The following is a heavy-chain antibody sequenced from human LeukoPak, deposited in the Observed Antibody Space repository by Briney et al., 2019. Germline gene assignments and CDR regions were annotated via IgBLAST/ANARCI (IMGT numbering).Heavy chain of an antibody. Sequence: SVKVSCKASGGTFSSYAISWVRQAPGQGLEWMGGIIPIFGTANYAQKFQGRVAITTDESTSTAYMELSSLRSEDTAVYYCARVGGGSSSWYSLGAFDIWGQGTMVTVSS. CDR1: GGTFSSYA. CDR2: IIPIFGTA. D-gene: IGHD6-13*01. J-gene: IGHJ3*02. V-gene: IGHV1-69*05. CDR3: ARVGGGSSSWYSLGAFDI.